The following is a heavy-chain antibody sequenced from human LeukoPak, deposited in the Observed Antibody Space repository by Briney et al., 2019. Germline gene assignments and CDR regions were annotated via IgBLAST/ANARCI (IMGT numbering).Heavy chain of an antibody. CDR3: GRFRPDTNPLDC. D-gene: IGHD1-14*01. V-gene: IGHV4-59*08. CDR2: VYYDGNT. CDR1: GGSLSRHH. J-gene: IGHJ4*02. Sequence: ASETQSLTCTVSGGSLSRHHWSWIRQPPGKGLEWIGFVYYDGNTKYNPSLQSRVTLRVVTAKALFTLKMFSVFAAGSAVYFGGRFRPDTNPLDCWGQGTLVAVCS.